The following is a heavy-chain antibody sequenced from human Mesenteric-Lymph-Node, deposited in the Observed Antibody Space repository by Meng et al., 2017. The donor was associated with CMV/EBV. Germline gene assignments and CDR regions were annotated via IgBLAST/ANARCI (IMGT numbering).Heavy chain of an antibody. V-gene: IGHV3-23*01. Sequence: GESLKISCAASGFTFSSYAMHWVRQAPGKGLEWVTTISSLGHITYYADSVKGRFTVSRDNSKNTLFLQMDSLRAQDTAVYYCAKELRDWRPLDYWGQGTLVTVSS. CDR3: AKELRDWRPLDY. D-gene: IGHD5-24*01. CDR2: ISSLGHIT. CDR1: GFTFSSYA. J-gene: IGHJ4*02.